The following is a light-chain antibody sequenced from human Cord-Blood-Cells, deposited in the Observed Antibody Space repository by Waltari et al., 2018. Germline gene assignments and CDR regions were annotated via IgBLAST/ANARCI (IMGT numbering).Light chain of an antibody. J-gene: IGKJ4*01. V-gene: IGKV3-11*01. Sequence: EIVFTQSPATLSLSPGERATLSCRASQSVSSYLAWYQQQPGHAPRLLIYDASNRATGIPARFSGSGSGTDFTLTISSLEPEDFAVYYCQQRSNWPLTFGGGTKVEIK. CDR3: QQRSNWPLT. CDR1: QSVSSY. CDR2: DAS.